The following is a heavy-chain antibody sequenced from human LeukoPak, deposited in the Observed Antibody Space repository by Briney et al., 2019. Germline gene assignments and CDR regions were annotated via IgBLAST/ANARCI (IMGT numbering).Heavy chain of an antibody. CDR3: AKEGQVTDYYDSSGYNYFDY. J-gene: IGHJ4*02. Sequence: PGGSLRLSCAASGFTFSSYGMHWVRQAPGKGLEWVAVISYDGSNKYYADSVKGRFTISRDNSKNTLYLQMNSLRAEDTAVYYCAKEGQVTDYYDSSGYNYFDYWGQGTLVTVSS. V-gene: IGHV3-30*18. D-gene: IGHD3-22*01. CDR2: ISYDGSNK. CDR1: GFTFSSYG.